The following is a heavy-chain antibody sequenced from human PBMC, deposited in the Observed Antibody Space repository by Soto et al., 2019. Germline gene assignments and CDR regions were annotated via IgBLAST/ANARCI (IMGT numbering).Heavy chain of an antibody. CDR1: GVSFTSSNW. D-gene: IGHD4-17*01. J-gene: IGHJ3*02. V-gene: IGHV4-4*02. CDR3: ARSASTVTPWMEREEAFDM. CDR2: ISFSGTT. Sequence: QVHLQESGPGLVKPAGTLSLSCDVSGVSFTSSNWWCWVRPAPGKGLEWIGQISFSGTTVYTSSLESRLSISRDKSENVFSRMLKSVTGADTAMYYCARSASTVTPWMEREEAFDMWGQGTMVTVSP.